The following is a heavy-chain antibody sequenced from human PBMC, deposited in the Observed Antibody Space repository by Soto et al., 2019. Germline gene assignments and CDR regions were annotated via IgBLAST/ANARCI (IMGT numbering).Heavy chain of an antibody. V-gene: IGHV4-4*09. CDR1: GGSMRGQH. CDR2: HHSDST. CDR3: ARYPVGGGGRGY. D-gene: IGHD3-16*01. Sequence: QVQLQESGPGLVKPSETLSLTCTVSGGSMRGQHWSWIRQPPGKGLEWIAHHSDSTNYNPSLRSRPTRPTAPAKTQFPLRLCRVTAADPAVYFCARYPVGGGGRGYWGQGTLVPVSS. J-gene: IGHJ4*02.